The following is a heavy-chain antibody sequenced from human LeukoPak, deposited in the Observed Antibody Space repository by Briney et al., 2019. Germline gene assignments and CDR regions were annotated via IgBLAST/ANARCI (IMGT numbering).Heavy chain of an antibody. CDR3: ARAGAGYCSGGSCDDAFDI. CDR2: IYYSGST. CDR1: GGSISSYY. J-gene: IGHJ3*02. Sequence: SETLSLTCTVSGGSISSYYWSWIRQPPGKGLEWIGYIYYSGSTNYNPSLKSRVTISVDTSKNQFSLKLSSVTAADTAAYYCARAGAGYCSGGSCDDAFDIWGQGTMVTVSS. D-gene: IGHD2-15*01. V-gene: IGHV4-59*01.